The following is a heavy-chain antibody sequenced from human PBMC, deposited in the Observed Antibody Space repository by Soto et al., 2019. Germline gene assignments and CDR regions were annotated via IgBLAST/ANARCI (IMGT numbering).Heavy chain of an antibody. V-gene: IGHV4-39*07. CDR3: ARVRLGAPTRYFDY. Sequence: SETLSLTCTVSGGSISSSSYYWGWIRQPPGKGLEWIGSIYYSGSTYYNPSLKSRVTISVDTSKNQFSLKLSSVTAEDTAVYYCARVRLGAPTRYFDYWGQGALVTVSS. CDR1: GGSISSSSYY. CDR2: IYYSGST. D-gene: IGHD1-26*01. J-gene: IGHJ4*02.